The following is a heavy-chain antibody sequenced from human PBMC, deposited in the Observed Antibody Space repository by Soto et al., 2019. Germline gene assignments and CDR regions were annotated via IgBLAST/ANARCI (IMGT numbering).Heavy chain of an antibody. D-gene: IGHD3-22*01. J-gene: IGHJ4*02. CDR3: ARVGTDHYYDSSGYYSPLDY. CDR2: IIPMFGTA. CDR1: GDTFSSYA. Sequence: QVQLVQSGAEVKKPGSSVKVSCKASGDTFSSYAINWVRQAPGQGLEWMGGIIPMFGTANYAQKFKGRVKITAGESTSTVYIELSSLRSEDTAVYYCARVGTDHYYDSSGYYSPLDYWGQGTLVTVSS. V-gene: IGHV1-69*01.